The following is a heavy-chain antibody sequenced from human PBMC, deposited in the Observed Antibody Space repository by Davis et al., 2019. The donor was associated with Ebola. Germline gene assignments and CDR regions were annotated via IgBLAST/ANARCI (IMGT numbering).Heavy chain of an antibody. CDR3: ARSGYNYNWFDP. CDR2: IIPILGIA. V-gene: IGHV1-69*04. D-gene: IGHD1-20*01. Sequence: SVKVSCKASGGTFSSYAISWVQQAPGQGLEWMGRIIPILGIANYAQKFQGRVTITADKSTSTAYMELSSLRAEDTAVYYCARSGYNYNWFDPWGQGTLVTVSS. CDR1: GGTFSSYA. J-gene: IGHJ5*02.